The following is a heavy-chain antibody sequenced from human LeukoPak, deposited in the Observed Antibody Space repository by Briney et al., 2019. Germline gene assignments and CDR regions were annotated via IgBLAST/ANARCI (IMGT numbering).Heavy chain of an antibody. CDR2: INHSGST. Sequence: NPSETLSLTCAVYGGSFSGYYLSWIRQPPGKGLEWIGEINHSGSTNYNPSLKSRVTISVDTSKNQFSLKLSSVTAADTAVYYCARVRDGYNFRYYYYYMDVWGKGTTVTVSS. CDR1: GGSFSGYY. V-gene: IGHV4-34*01. CDR3: ARVRDGYNFRYYYYYMDV. J-gene: IGHJ6*03. D-gene: IGHD5-24*01.